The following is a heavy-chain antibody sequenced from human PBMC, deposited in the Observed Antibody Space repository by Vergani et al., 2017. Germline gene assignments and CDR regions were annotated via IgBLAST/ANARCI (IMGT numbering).Heavy chain of an antibody. CDR3: AKGXAWNDENDYYGMDV. Sequence: EVQLLESGGGLVQPGGSLRLSCAASGFTFSSYAMSWVRQAPGKGLEWVSAISGSGGSTYYADSVKGRFTISRDNSKNTLYLQMNSLRAEDTAVYYCAKGXAWNDENDYYGMDVWGQGTTVTVSS. J-gene: IGHJ6*02. CDR1: GFTFSSYA. CDR2: ISGSGGST. V-gene: IGHV3-23*01. D-gene: IGHD1-1*01.